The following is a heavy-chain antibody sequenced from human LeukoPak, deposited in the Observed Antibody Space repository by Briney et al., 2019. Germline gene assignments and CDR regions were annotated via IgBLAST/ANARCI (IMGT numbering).Heavy chain of an antibody. CDR3: ARAYGSGYVY. CDR2: ISGDASIT. CDR1: GFPPSSSW. V-gene: IGHV3-74*01. D-gene: IGHD3-10*01. Sequence: GGSLRLSCAAPGFPPSSSWMPWVPQAPGKGPLWVSRISGDASITNYADSVKGRFTISRDSAKNTLYLQMNSLRVEDTAVYHCARAYGSGYVYWGQGTLVTVSS. J-gene: IGHJ4*02.